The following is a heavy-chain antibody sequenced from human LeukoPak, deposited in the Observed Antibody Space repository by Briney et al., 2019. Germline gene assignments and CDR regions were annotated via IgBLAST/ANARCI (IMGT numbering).Heavy chain of an antibody. D-gene: IGHD4-17*01. J-gene: IGHJ6*03. CDR2: INPNSGGT. Sequence: RASVKVSCKASGYTFTGYYMHWVRQAPGQGLEWMGWINPNSGGTNYAQKFQGRVTMTRDTSISTAFMELRRLRSDDTAVYYCARDRDYGDYRPPPYYYYMDVWGKGTTVTVSS. V-gene: IGHV1-2*02. CDR3: ARDRDYGDYRPPPYYYYMDV. CDR1: GYTFTGYY.